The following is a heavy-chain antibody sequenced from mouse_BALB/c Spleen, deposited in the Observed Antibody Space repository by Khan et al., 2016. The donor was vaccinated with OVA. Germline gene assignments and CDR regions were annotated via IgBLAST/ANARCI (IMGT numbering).Heavy chain of an antibody. Sequence: DLVKPGASVKLSCKTSGYTFTSYWINWIKQRPGQGLEWMGRIAPGSGSTSYNKMFKVKATLTVDTPSTTASIQLSSLSSEDSAVYFCARSNYYGSSLYAVDYWGQGTSVTISS. J-gene: IGHJ4*01. CDR3: ARSNYYGSSLYAVDY. D-gene: IGHD1-1*01. V-gene: IGHV1S41*01. CDR1: GYTFTSYW. CDR2: IAPGSGST.